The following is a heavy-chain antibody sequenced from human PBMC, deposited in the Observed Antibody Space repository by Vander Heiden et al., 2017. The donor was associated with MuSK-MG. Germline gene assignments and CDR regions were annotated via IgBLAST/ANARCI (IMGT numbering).Heavy chain of an antibody. J-gene: IGHJ4*02. D-gene: IGHD3-16*01. CDR2: INPNSGGT. V-gene: IGHV1-2*02. CDR1: GYSFTGYF. Sequence: QVHLVQSGAEVKKPGASVKVSCKPSGYSFTGYFVHWVRQAPGQGLEWIGWINPNSGGTDYAQKFQGRVTMTRDTSISTAYMDLSSLTSDDTAVYYCVRDPYDNVWGTLPNFDHWGQGSPVTVSS. CDR3: VRDPYDNVWGTLPNFDH.